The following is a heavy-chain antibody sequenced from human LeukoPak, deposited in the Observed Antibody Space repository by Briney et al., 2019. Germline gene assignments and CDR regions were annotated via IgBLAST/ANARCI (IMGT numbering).Heavy chain of an antibody. Sequence: PGGSLRLSCAPSGFTFSIYAMSWVRHAPGKGLEWGSAISGSGGSTYYADSVKGRFTISRDNSKNTLYLQMNSLRAEDTAVYYCAKPRTTGYADYWGQGTLVTVSS. V-gene: IGHV3-23*01. CDR1: GFTFSIYA. CDR3: AKPRTTGYADY. J-gene: IGHJ4*02. D-gene: IGHD1-14*01. CDR2: ISGSGGST.